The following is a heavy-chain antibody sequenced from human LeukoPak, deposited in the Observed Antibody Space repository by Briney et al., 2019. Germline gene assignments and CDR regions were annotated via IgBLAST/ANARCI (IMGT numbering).Heavy chain of an antibody. CDR2: IKQDGRVK. CDR1: GFTFPNYW. D-gene: IGHD4-23*01. Sequence: PGGSLRLSCAASGFTFPNYWMSWVRQAPEKGLEWVANIKQDGRVKQYVDSMKGRFTISRDNAKNSLYLQMNSLRAEDTAVYYCARDRDDGGFEYWGQGTLVTVSS. V-gene: IGHV3-7*01. J-gene: IGHJ4*02. CDR3: ARDRDDGGFEY.